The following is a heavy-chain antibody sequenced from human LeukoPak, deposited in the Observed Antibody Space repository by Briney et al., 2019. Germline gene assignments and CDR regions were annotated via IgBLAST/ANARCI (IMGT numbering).Heavy chain of an antibody. J-gene: IGHJ3*02. CDR3: ARSTPTVTTGAFDI. CDR1: GGSISSGGYY. V-gene: IGHV4-31*03. D-gene: IGHD4-17*01. CDR2: IYYSGST. Sequence: PSETLSLTCTVSGGSISSGGYYWSWIRQHPGKGLEWIGYIYYSGSTYYNLSLKSRVTISVDTSKNQFSLKLSSATAADTAVYYCARSTPTVTTGAFDIWGQGTMVTVSS.